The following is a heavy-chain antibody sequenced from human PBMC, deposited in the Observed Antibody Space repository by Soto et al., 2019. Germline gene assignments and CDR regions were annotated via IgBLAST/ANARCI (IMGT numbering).Heavy chain of an antibody. CDR2: INHSGST. D-gene: IGHD3-3*01. V-gene: IGHV4-34*01. J-gene: IGHJ6*02. CDR3: ARRAAYYDFWSGLGGGMDV. CDR1: GGSFSGYY. Sequence: QVQLQQWGAGLLKPSETLSLTCAVYGGSFSGYYWSWIRQPPGKGLEWIGEINHSGSTNYNPSLKRRVTISVDTSKNQFSLKLSSVTAADTAVYYCARRAAYYDFWSGLGGGMDVWGQGTTVTVSS.